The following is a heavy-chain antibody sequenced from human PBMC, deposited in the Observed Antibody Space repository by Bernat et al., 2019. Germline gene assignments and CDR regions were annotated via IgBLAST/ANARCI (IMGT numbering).Heavy chain of an antibody. CDR2: ISYDGSNK. CDR1: GFTFSSYA. Sequence: QVQLVESGGGVVQPGRSLRLSCAASGFTFSSYAMHWVRQAPGKGLEWVAVISYDGSNKYYADSVKGRFTISRDNSKNTLYLQMNSLRAEDTAVYYCARDGDSSGWNSALDIWGQGTMVTVSS. CDR3: ARDGDSSGWNSALDI. V-gene: IGHV3-30-3*01. D-gene: IGHD6-19*01. J-gene: IGHJ3*02.